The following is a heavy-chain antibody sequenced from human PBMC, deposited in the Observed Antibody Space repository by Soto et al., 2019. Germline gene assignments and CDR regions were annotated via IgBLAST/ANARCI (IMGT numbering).Heavy chain of an antibody. Sequence: QVQLVESGGGVVQPGRSLRLSCAASGFTFSNYGMHWVRHAPGKGLDWVAGISYDRSIEYYSEYVKGRFTMSRDNSENPVYPQMHSLRPEDTAIYIWGRDWVWCGAHPIDTGGQGTLVTVSS. CDR3: GRDWVWCGAHPIDT. D-gene: IGHD3-10*01. V-gene: IGHV3-30*03. CDR2: ISYDRSIE. CDR1: GFTFSNYG. J-gene: IGHJ5*02.